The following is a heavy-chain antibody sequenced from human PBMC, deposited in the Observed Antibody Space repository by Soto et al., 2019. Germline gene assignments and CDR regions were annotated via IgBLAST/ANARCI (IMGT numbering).Heavy chain of an antibody. D-gene: IGHD3-10*02. CDR1: GFILSDYS. CDR3: ARTYGGGVINGMEI. V-gene: IGHV3-21*01. Sequence: EGELVESGGGLVKPGGSLRLSCAASGFILSDYSMNWVRQAPGKGPEWVASISSGSTYINHADSVKGRFTISRDNAKNSLYLQVNSLRVEDTAVYYCARTYGGGVINGMEIWGRGTTVTVAS. CDR2: ISSGSTYI. J-gene: IGHJ6*02.